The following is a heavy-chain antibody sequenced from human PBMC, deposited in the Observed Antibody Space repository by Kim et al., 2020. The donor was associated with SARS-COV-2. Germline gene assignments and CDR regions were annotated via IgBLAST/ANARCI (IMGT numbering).Heavy chain of an antibody. CDR1: GGSIGSNY. CDR3: ASVATMILA. Sequence: SETLSLTCTVSGGSIGSNYWGWIRQPPGKGLEWIGDIDYSGSTVYNPSLESRVTLSIDTSKNQFSLRLTSVTPADTAMYYCASVATMILAWGQEPWSPAP. J-gene: IGHJ5*01. V-gene: IGHV4-59*01. D-gene: IGHD3-22*01. CDR2: IDYSGST.